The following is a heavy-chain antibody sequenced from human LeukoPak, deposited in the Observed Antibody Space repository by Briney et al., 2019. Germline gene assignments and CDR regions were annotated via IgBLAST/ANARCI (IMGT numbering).Heavy chain of an antibody. CDR3: ARVVYEYYDFWSGPDRFDY. V-gene: IGHV1-2*02. CDR2: INPNSGAT. J-gene: IGHJ4*02. Sequence: ASVKVSCKASGYTFTAYYMHWMRQAPGQGLEWMGWINPNSGATNYAQKFQGRVTMTRDTSISTAYMELSRLRSADTAVEYCARVVYEYYDFWSGPDRFDYWGQGTLVTVSS. CDR1: GYTFTAYY. D-gene: IGHD3-3*01.